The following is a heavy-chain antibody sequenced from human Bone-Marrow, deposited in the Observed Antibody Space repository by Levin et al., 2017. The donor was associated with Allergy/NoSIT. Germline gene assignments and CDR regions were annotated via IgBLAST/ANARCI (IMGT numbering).Heavy chain of an antibody. CDR3: AKDRTYGILWNYGMDV. CDR2: ITRRSDYM. D-gene: IGHD4-17*01. V-gene: IGHV3-21*01. CDR1: FFPFLPSP. J-gene: IGHJ6*02. Sequence: GGSLILSFSSSFFPFLPSPLPFFLPPPLNGLSFVSSITRRSDYMYYADSVKGRFIISRDNAKNSLFLQMNSLRVDDTAVYYCAKDRTYGILWNYGMDVWGQGTTVTVSS.